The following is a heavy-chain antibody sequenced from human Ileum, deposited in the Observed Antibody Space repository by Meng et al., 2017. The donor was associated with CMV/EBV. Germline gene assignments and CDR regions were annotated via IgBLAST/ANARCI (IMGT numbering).Heavy chain of an antibody. CDR2: MYYSGST. V-gene: IGHV4-39*02. D-gene: IGHD6-13*01. CDR1: GASLSSHSNY. CDR3: VRVVIAAGTDWFDP. J-gene: IGHJ5*02. Sequence: LEGHASGRGKLSETLSLPSTVSGASLSSHSNYWGWLRLPPGKGLEFIASMYYSGSTYYNPSLKSRTTISLDTSKNQFSLNLTSVTAADTAVYYCVRVVIAAGTDWFDPWGQGTLVTVSS.